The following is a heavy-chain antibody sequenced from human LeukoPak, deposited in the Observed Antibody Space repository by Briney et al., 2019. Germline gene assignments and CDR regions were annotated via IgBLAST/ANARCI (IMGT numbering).Heavy chain of an antibody. CDR3: ARDLVGMPGGDFDY. J-gene: IGHJ4*02. V-gene: IGHV1-2*02. CDR1: GYTFTGYY. D-gene: IGHD2-2*01. Sequence: ASVKVCCKASGYTFTGYYMHWVRQAPGQGLEWMGWINPNSGGTNYAQKFQGRVTMTRDTSISTAYMELSRLRSDDTAVYYCARDLVGMPGGDFDYWGQGTLVTVSS. CDR2: INPNSGGT.